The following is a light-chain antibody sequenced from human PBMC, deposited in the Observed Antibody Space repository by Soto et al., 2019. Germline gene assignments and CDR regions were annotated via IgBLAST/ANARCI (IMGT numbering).Light chain of an antibody. CDR2: AVS. CDR1: SSDVGGFLY. Sequence: ALTQPASVSGSPGQSITISCTGTSSDVGGFLYVSWFQQHPGKAPKLMIYAVSNRPSGISNRFSGSKSGNTASLTISGLQAEDEADYYCSSYSSSSTLVVFGGGTKLTVL. V-gene: IGLV2-14*01. J-gene: IGLJ2*01. CDR3: SSYSSSSTLVV.